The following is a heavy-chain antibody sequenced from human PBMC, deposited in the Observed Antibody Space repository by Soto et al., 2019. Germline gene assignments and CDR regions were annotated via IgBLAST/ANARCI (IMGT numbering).Heavy chain of an antibody. CDR2: ISGSGGST. J-gene: IGHJ4*02. D-gene: IGHD2-15*01. V-gene: IGHV3-23*01. CDR1: GFTFSSYA. Sequence: EVQLLESGGGLVQPGGSLRLSCAASGFTFSSYAMSWVRQAPGKGLEWVSAISGSGGSTYYADSVKGRFTISRDNSKNTLYLQMNSLRAEDTAVYYCAKNLKNCSGGSCYSRLDYWGQGTLVTVSS. CDR3: AKNLKNCSGGSCYSRLDY.